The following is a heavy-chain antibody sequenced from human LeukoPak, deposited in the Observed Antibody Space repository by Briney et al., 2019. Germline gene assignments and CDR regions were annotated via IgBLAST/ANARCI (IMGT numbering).Heavy chain of an antibody. CDR2: IYYSGST. J-gene: IGHJ6*02. Sequence: SETLSLTCTVSGGSISSYYWSWIRQPPGKELEWIGYIYYSGSTNYNPSLKSRVTISVDTSKNQFSLKLSSVTAADTAVYYCARQTYYYDSSGYPYYYGMDVWGQGTTVTVSS. D-gene: IGHD3-22*01. V-gene: IGHV4-59*08. CDR3: ARQTYYYDSSGYPYYYGMDV. CDR1: GGSISSYY.